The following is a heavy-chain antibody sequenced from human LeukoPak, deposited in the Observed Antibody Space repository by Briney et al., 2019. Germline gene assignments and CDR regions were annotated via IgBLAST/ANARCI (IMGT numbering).Heavy chain of an antibody. CDR3: AKDTVAVAALFDP. CDR2: ISGNGSST. J-gene: IGHJ5*02. V-gene: IGHV3-23*01. D-gene: IGHD6-19*01. Sequence: QSGGSLRLSCAASGFTFSSYAMSWVRQAPGKGLEWLSSISGNGSSTYYADSVKGRFTISRDNSKNTLYLQMNSLRAEDTAVYYCAKDTVAVAALFDPWGQGTLVTVSS. CDR1: GFTFSSYA.